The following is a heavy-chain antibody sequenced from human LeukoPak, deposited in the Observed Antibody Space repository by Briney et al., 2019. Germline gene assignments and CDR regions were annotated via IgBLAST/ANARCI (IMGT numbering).Heavy chain of an antibody. V-gene: IGHV6-1*01. CDR1: GDSVSSKNGA. Sequence: SQTLSLTCVVSGDSVSSKNGAWNWIRQSPSRGLEWLGRTYYRSKWYNDYAESMEGRMTISQDTSKNQYSLHLNSVTPDDTAVYYCTRDFGTTGWHTFDYWGQGTLVTVSS. J-gene: IGHJ4*02. CDR3: TRDFGTTGWHTFDY. D-gene: IGHD6-19*01. CDR2: TYYRSKWYN.